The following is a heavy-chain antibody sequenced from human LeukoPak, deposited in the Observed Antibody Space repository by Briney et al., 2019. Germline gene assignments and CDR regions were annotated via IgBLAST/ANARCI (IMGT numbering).Heavy chain of an antibody. CDR2: ISSSSSYI. Sequence: PGGSLRLSCAASGFTFSSYSMDWVRQAPGKGLEWVSSISSSSSYIYYADSVEGRFTISRDNAKNSLYLQMNSLRAEDTAVYYCARDGGAAAMFWFDPWGQGTLVTVSS. CDR1: GFTFSSYS. V-gene: IGHV3-21*01. J-gene: IGHJ5*02. CDR3: ARDGGAAAMFWFDP. D-gene: IGHD2-2*01.